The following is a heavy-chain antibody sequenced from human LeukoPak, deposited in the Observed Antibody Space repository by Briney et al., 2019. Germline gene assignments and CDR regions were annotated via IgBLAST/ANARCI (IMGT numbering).Heavy chain of an antibody. CDR2: IGTAGDT. Sequence: GGSLRLSCAASGFTFSSYDMHWVRQATGKGLEWVSAIGTAGDTYYPGSVKGRFTISRENAKNSLYLQMNSLRAGDTAVYYCARLRQWLVQPYFDYWGQGTLVTVSS. CDR3: ARLRQWLVQPYFDY. V-gene: IGHV3-13*01. J-gene: IGHJ4*02. D-gene: IGHD6-19*01. CDR1: GFTFSSYD.